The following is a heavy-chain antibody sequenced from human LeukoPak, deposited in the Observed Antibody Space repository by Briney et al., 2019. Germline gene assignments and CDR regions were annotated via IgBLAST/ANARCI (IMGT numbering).Heavy chain of an antibody. CDR1: GFTFSSYA. D-gene: IGHD2-21*01. V-gene: IGHV3-23*01. Sequence: GGSLRLSCAASGFTFSSYAMSWVRQAPGKGLEWVSAIVGSGGGTEYADSVKGRFTISRDNSKNTLYLQMNSLRAEDTAVYYCARSFGEIRSPYYGMDVWGQGTTVTVSS. CDR2: IVGSGGGT. CDR3: ARSFGEIRSPYYGMDV. J-gene: IGHJ6*02.